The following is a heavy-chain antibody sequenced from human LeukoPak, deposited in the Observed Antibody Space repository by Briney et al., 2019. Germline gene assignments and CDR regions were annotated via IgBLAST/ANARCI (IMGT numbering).Heavy chain of an antibody. V-gene: IGHV1-2*02. CDR1: GYTFTGYY. Sequence: ASVKVSCKASGYTFTGYYMHWVRQAPGQGLEWMGWINTNSGGTNYAQKFQGRVTMTRDTSISTAYMELSRLRSDDTAVYYCARGGFRLGELSLYFDYWGQGTLVTVSS. J-gene: IGHJ4*02. CDR3: ARGGFRLGELSLYFDY. CDR2: INTNSGGT. D-gene: IGHD3-16*02.